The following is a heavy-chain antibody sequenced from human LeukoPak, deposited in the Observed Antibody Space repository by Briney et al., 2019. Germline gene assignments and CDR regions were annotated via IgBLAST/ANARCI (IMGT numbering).Heavy chain of an antibody. CDR3: ARAAYDFWSGYHDY. CDR2: INPNSGGT. Sequence: ASVKVSCKASGSTFTGYYMHWVRQAPGQGLGWMGWINPNSGGTNYAQKFQGRVTMTRDTSISTAYMELSRLRSDDTAVYYCARAAYDFWSGYHDYWGQGTLVTVSS. CDR1: GSTFTGYY. V-gene: IGHV1-2*02. D-gene: IGHD3-3*01. J-gene: IGHJ4*02.